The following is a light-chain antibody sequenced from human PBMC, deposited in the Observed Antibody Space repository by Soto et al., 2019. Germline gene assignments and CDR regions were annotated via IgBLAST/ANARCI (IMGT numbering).Light chain of an antibody. J-gene: IGKJ1*01. Sequence: DIQMTQSPSTLSASVGDRVTITCRASQSISSWLAWYQQKPGKAPKLLIYKASSLESGVPSRFSGSGSGTEFTITITSPQPDDFATYYCQQYNRYSWSFGQGTKVAIK. V-gene: IGKV1-5*03. CDR2: KAS. CDR1: QSISSW. CDR3: QQYNRYSWS.